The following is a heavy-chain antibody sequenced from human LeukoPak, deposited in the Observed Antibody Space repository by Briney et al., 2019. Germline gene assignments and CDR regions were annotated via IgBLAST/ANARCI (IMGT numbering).Heavy chain of an antibody. CDR2: INPNSGGT. CDR1: GYTFTGYY. Sequence: GASVKVSCKASGYTFTGYYMHWVRQAPGQGLEWMGWINPNSGGTNYAHKFQGWVTMTRDTSISTAYMELSRLRSDDTAVYYCARGGLLWFGELPRESLGYWGQGTLVTVSS. CDR3: ARGGLLWFGELPRESLGY. D-gene: IGHD3-10*01. V-gene: IGHV1-2*04. J-gene: IGHJ4*02.